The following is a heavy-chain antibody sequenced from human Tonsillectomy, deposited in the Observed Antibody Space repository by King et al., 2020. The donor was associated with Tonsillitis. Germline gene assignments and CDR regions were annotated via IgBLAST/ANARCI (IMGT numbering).Heavy chain of an antibody. CDR3: ARETYSRPPTVAEYFHH. CDR2: IYHSGST. CDR1: GGPISSSNW. Sequence: VQLQESGPGLVKPSGTLSLTCAVSGGPISSSNWWSWVRQPPGKGLEWIGEIYHSGSTNYNPSLKSRVIISVDKSKNQFSLKLSSVTAADTAVYYCARETYSRPPTVAEYFHHWGQGTLVPVPS. J-gene: IGHJ1*01. D-gene: IGHD6-13*01. V-gene: IGHV4-4*02.